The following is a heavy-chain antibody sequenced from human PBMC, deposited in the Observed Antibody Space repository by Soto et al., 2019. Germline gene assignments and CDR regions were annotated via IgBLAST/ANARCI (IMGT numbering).Heavy chain of an antibody. D-gene: IGHD3-9*01. CDR2: ISAYNGNT. V-gene: IGHV1-18*04. Sequence: ASVKVSCKASGYTFTSYGISWVRQAPGQGLEWMGWISAYNGNTNYAQKLQGRVTTTTDTSTSTAYMELRSLRSDDTAVYYCARGGDILTGYYRVDYWGQGTLVTVSS. J-gene: IGHJ4*02. CDR1: GYTFTSYG. CDR3: ARGGDILTGYYRVDY.